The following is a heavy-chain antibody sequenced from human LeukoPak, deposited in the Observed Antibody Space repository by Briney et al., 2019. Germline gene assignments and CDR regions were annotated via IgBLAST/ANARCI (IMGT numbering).Heavy chain of an antibody. V-gene: IGHV4-30-2*01. Sequence: SETLSLTCAVSGGSISSGGYSWSWIRQPPGKGLEWIGYIYHSGSTYYNPSLKSRVTISVDRSKNQFSLKLSSVTAADTAVYYCARGSGYYCDYWRQGTLVTVSS. CDR1: GGSISSGGYS. CDR2: IYHSGST. CDR3: ARGSGYYCDY. J-gene: IGHJ4*02. D-gene: IGHD3-22*01.